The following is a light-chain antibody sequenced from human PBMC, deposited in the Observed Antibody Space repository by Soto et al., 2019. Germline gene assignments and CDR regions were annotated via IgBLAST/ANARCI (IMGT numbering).Light chain of an antibody. CDR2: GAS. CDR3: QQYGSSPPMYT. V-gene: IGKV3-20*01. J-gene: IGKJ2*01. CDR1: QAVSSSY. Sequence: EIVLTQSPGTLSLSPGKRATLSCRASQAVSSSYLAWYQQKPGQAPRLLIYGASSRATGIPDRFSGSGSGTDLTLTISRLEPEDFAVYYCQQYGSSPPMYTFGQGTKVDIK.